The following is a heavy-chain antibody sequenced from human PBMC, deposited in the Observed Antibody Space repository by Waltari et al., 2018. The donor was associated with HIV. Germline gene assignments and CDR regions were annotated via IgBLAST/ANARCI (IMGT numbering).Heavy chain of an antibody. V-gene: IGHV1-18*01. D-gene: IGHD3-10*01. CDR1: GYTFSAYT. Sequence: VQLVQSGAEMRKPGASVKVSCRASGYTFSAYTISWVRQAPGQGLEWMGWSGGYNGKTNYAQKFQGRVNMTTDPSTSTAHMELRSLRSDDTAVYYCARGVSIGRGVMIRGHMDVWGQGTTVTVSS. J-gene: IGHJ6*02. CDR3: ARGVSIGRGVMIRGHMDV. CDR2: SGGYNGKT.